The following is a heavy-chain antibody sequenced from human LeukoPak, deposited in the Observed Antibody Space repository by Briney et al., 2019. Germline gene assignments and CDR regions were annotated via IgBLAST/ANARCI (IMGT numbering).Heavy chain of an antibody. Sequence: GGSLRLSCAASGFTFSSYGMHWVRQASGKGLEWVAVISYDGSNKYYADSVKGRFTISRDNSKNTLYLQMNSLRAEDTAVYYCAKDSGGFIVVVPAVHFDYWGQGTLVTVSS. CDR1: GFTFSSYG. CDR3: AKDSGGFIVVVPAVHFDY. V-gene: IGHV3-30*18. J-gene: IGHJ4*02. D-gene: IGHD2-2*01. CDR2: ISYDGSNK.